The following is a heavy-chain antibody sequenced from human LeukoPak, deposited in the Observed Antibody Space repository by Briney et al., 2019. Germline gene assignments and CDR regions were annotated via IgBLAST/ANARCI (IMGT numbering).Heavy chain of an antibody. CDR3: ARDWEVRGIPNWYFDL. V-gene: IGHV3-48*03. D-gene: IGHD3-10*01. Sequence: GGSLRLSCEASGFTVSSFEINWVRQAPGKGLEWVSYISSSGGAMDYADSVKGRFTVSRDNGKNSLYLQMNSLRAEDTAVYYCARDWEVRGIPNWYFDLWGRGTLVTVSS. J-gene: IGHJ2*01. CDR1: GFTVSSFE. CDR2: ISSSGGAM.